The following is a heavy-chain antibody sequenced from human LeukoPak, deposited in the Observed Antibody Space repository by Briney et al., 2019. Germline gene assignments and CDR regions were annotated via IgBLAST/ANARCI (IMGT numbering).Heavy chain of an antibody. CDR1: GYTFTSYG. V-gene: IGHV1-18*01. CDR2: ISAYNGNT. CDR3: ARLRITIFGVVTFFDY. J-gene: IGHJ4*02. Sequence: ASVKVSCKASGYTFTSYGISWVRQAPGQGLEWMGWISAYNGNTNYAQKLQGRVTMTTDTSTSTAYMELRSLRSDDTAVYYCARLRITIFGVVTFFDYWGQGTLVTVSS. D-gene: IGHD3-3*01.